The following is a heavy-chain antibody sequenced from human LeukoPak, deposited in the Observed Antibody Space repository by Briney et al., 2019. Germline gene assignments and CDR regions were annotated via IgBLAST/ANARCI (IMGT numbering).Heavy chain of an antibody. CDR3: ARDRSIFGVVIDY. CDR2: IYHSGST. V-gene: IGHV4-38-2*02. CDR1: GYSISSGYY. Sequence: SETLSLTCTVSGYSISSGYYWGWIRQPPGKGLEWIGSIYHSGSTYYNPSLKSRVTISVDTSKNQFSLKLSSVTAADTAVYYCARDRSIFGVVIDYWGQGTLVTVSS. J-gene: IGHJ4*02. D-gene: IGHD3-3*02.